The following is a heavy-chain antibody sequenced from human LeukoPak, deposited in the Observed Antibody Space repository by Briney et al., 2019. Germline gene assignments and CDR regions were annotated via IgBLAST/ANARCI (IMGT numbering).Heavy chain of an antibody. CDR3: ARTIRGY. Sequence: GGSLRFSCAASGFTFSNYWMSWVRQAPGKGLEWVANIKEDGSEKYYVDSVKGRFTISRDNAKNSLYLQMNSLRAEDTAVYYCARTIRGYWGQGTLVTVSS. CDR2: IKEDGSEK. D-gene: IGHD3-10*01. J-gene: IGHJ4*02. CDR1: GFTFSNYW. V-gene: IGHV3-7*02.